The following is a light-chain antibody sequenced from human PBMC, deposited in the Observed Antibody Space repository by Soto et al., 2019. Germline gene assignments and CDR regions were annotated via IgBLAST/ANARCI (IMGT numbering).Light chain of an antibody. CDR3: QQYGTSHRA. Sequence: EIGLTQSPGTLSLSPGERATLSCRASQSVSSYLAWYQQKPGQAPRLLIYGASSRATGIPDRFSGSGSGTDFTLTISRLEPEDFAVYYCQQYGTSHRAVGQGTKVEIK. CDR2: GAS. V-gene: IGKV3-20*01. J-gene: IGKJ1*01. CDR1: QSVSSY.